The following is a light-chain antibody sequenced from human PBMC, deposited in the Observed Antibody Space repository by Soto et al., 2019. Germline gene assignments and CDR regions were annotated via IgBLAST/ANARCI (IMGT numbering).Light chain of an antibody. CDR2: VAP. CDR1: QNIETY. J-gene: IGKJ1*01. CDR3: QQSYSSPRT. Sequence: DIRMTQSPSSLSASVGDSVTITCRASQNIETYLNWYQVKPGKAPKLLLSVAPGFQGEVPSYFSGSGSGTDFTLTISSLQPEDFATYYCQQSYSSPRTFGQGTKVDIK. V-gene: IGKV1-39*01.